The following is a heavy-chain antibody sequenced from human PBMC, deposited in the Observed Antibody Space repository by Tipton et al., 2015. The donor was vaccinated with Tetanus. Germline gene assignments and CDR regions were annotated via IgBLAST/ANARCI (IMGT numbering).Heavy chain of an antibody. V-gene: IGHV4-39*01. CDR2: MYYSGST. CDR3: ARTQWLVFFDY. D-gene: IGHD6-19*01. CDR1: GGSVSTNGYY. Sequence: TLSLTCNVSGGSVSTNGYYWAWIRQPPGKGPEWIGSMYYSGSTYYNPSLRSRVTISVDAPKNQVSLKLTSVTAADAAVYYCARTQWLVFFDYWGQGTLVTVSS. J-gene: IGHJ4*02.